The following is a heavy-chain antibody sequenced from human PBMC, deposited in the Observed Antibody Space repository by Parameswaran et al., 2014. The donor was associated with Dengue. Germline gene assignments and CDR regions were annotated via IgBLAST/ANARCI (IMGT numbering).Heavy chain of an antibody. Sequence: WVRQAPGQGLEWMGIINPSGGSTSYAQKFQGRVTMTRDTSTSTVYMELSSLRSEDTAVYYCARDCRSHRSMGHYYYYYGMDVWGQGTTVTVSS. D-gene: IGHD2-2*01. V-gene: IGHV1-46*01. CDR2: INPSGGST. CDR3: ARDCRSHRSMGHYYYYYGMDV. J-gene: IGHJ6*02.